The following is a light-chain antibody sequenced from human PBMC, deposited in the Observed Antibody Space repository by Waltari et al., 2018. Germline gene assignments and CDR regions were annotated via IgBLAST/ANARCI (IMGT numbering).Light chain of an antibody. CDR3: AVWDDSLSGRV. CDR1: RSNIGNNY. V-gene: IGLV1-47*01. Sequence: QSVLTQPPSASGTPGQRVTISCSGSRSNIGNNYVSWYHQRPGTAPKLLIYRNNQRPSGVPDRFAGSKSGTSASLAISGLRSEDEADYYCAVWDDSLSGRVFGGGTKVTVL. CDR2: RNN. J-gene: IGLJ3*02.